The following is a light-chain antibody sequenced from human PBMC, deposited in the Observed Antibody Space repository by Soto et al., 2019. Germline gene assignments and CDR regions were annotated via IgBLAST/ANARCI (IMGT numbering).Light chain of an antibody. V-gene: IGLV1-47*02. Sequence: QLVLTQPPSASGTPGQRFTISCSGSSSNIGSNSVYWYQQLPGTAPKLLMYGDVQRPSGVPDRFSGSKSGTSATLAISGLRSEDEADYYCAAWDDSLSGRWVFGGGTKLTVL. CDR1: SSNIGSNS. CDR3: AAWDDSLSGRWV. CDR2: GDV. J-gene: IGLJ3*02.